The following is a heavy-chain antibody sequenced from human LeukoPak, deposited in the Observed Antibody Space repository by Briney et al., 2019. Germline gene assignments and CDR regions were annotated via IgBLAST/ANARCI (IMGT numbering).Heavy chain of an antibody. CDR3: ARDQSGEWELLSGWWFDP. V-gene: IGHV1-46*01. Sequence: ASVKVSCKASGYSFSTHWMHWVRQAPGQGLEWMGIINPSGGFTSYAQKLQGRVTVTRDMSTSTVYMELSNLRSENTAVYYCARDQSGEWELLSGWWFDPWGQGTLVTVSS. J-gene: IGHJ5*02. D-gene: IGHD1-26*01. CDR2: INPSGGFT. CDR1: GYSFSTHW.